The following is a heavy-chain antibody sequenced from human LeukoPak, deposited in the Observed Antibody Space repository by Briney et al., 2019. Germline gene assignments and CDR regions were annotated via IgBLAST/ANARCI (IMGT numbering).Heavy chain of an antibody. J-gene: IGHJ4*02. Sequence: GGSLRLSCAASGFTFSSSGMHWVRQAPGKGLEWVAVISYDGSNKYYADSVKGRFTISRDNSKNTLYLQMNSLRAEDTAVYYCAKGDRNYDFWSGYYGHWGQGTLVTVSS. CDR2: ISYDGSNK. V-gene: IGHV3-30*18. D-gene: IGHD3-3*01. CDR3: AKGDRNYDFWSGYYGH. CDR1: GFTFSSSG.